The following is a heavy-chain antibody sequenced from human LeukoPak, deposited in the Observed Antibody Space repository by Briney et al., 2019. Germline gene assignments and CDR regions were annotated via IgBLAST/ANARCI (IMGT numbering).Heavy chain of an antibody. CDR1: GFTLGSYA. CDR2: ISYDGRNK. J-gene: IGHJ5*02. V-gene: IGHV3-30*04. CDR3: ARVASAQLWYNWFDP. D-gene: IGHD5-18*01. Sequence: PGRSLRLSCAASGFTLGSYAMHWVRRAPGEGVEWVAFISYDGRNKYHADSVKGRFTISRDNSKNTLYLQMNSLRAEDTAVYYCARVASAQLWYNWFDPWGQGTQVTVSS.